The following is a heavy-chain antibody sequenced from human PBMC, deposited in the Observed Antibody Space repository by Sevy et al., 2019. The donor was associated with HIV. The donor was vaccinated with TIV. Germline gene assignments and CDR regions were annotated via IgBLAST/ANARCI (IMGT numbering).Heavy chain of an antibody. V-gene: IGHV4-61*02. CDR3: ARDRWETYRDLSSYGSNWFDP. CDR1: GGSISSGDYY. D-gene: IGHD3-16*02. CDR2: IYTTGLT. Sequence: SETLSLTCSVSGGSISSGDYYWNWIRQPAGQGLQWIGRIYTTGLTNYNPSLKSRVTISLDGSKNQLSLKLTSVTAADTAVYYCARDRWETYRDLSSYGSNWFDPWGQGTLVIVSS. J-gene: IGHJ5*02.